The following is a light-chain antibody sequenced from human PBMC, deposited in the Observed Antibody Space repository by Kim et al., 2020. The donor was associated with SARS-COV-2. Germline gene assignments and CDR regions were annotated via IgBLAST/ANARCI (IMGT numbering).Light chain of an antibody. V-gene: IGLV2-18*02. J-gene: IGLJ2*01. CDR2: EVT. CDR3: SSYMTVGTVV. CDR1: SGAVGGQEL. Sequence: TTYPEPSGAVGGQELVSFYQQPPGTAPKLMIYEVTHRPSGAPDRFSGSKSGNTASLTISGLQDEDEADYYCSSYMTVGTVVFGGGTQLTVL.